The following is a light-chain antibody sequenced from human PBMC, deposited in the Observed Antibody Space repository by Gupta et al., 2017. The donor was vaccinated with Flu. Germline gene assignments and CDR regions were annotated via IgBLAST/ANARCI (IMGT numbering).Light chain of an antibody. CDR1: SSDVGSYNL. CDR3: CSNAGSSTCA. J-gene: IGLJ3*02. CDR2: EGS. Sequence: QSALTQPASVSGSPGKSITIPCTGTSSDVGSYNLVSWYQQRQGKAPKLMIYEGSKRPSGVSNRFSGSKSGNTASLTISGLQAEDEAYYYCCSNAGSSTCAFGGGTKLTVL. V-gene: IGLV2-23*01.